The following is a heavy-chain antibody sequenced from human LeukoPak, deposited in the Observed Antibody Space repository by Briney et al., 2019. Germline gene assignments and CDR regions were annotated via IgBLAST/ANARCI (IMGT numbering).Heavy chain of an antibody. J-gene: IGHJ4*02. CDR1: GYTFTGYY. D-gene: IGHD3-22*01. CDR2: INPNSGGT. V-gene: IGHV1-2*02. Sequence: ASVKVSCKASGYTFTGYYMHWVRQVPGQGLEWMGWINPNSGGTNYAQKFQGRVTMTRDTSISTAYMELSRLRSDDTAVYYCARDLSYYYDSSGLRFDYWGQGTLVTVSS. CDR3: ARDLSYYYDSSGLRFDY.